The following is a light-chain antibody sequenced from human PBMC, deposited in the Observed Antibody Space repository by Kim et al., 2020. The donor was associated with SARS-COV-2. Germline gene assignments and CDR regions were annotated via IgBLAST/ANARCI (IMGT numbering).Light chain of an antibody. CDR3: QVWDSSSDHWV. Sequence: SYELTQPPSVSVAPGKTARITCGGNNIGSKSVHRYQQKPGQAPVLVIYYDSDRPSGIPERFSGSKSGNTATLTISRVEAGDEADNYCQVWDSSSDHWVFGGGTQLTVL. J-gene: IGLJ3*02. CDR2: YDS. CDR1: NIGSKS. V-gene: IGLV3-21*04.